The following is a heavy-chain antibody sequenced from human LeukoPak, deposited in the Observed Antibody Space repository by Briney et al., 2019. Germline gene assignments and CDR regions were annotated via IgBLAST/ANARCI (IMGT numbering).Heavy chain of an antibody. CDR3: AKMLNTGHAHAALDY. Sequence: GGSLRLSCAASGFIFSDYWMHWVRQGPGKGLVWVSRINTDGSSTTYADSVKGRFTISRDNAKNTLYLQMNSMRAEDTAVYYCAKMLNTGHAHAALDYWGQGTLVTVSS. J-gene: IGHJ4*02. CDR1: GFIFSDYW. CDR2: INTDGSST. V-gene: IGHV3-74*03. D-gene: IGHD2-8*02.